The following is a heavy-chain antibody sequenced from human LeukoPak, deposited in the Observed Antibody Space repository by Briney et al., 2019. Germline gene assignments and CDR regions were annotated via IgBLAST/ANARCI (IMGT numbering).Heavy chain of an antibody. Sequence: ASVKASCKASGYIFTNYYIHWVRQAPGQGLGWMGWINPNSGDTNYAQKFQGRVTMTRDTSINTAYMELSLTSDDTAVYYCAKIPFGGVADWGQGTLVTVSS. CDR3: AKIPFGGVAD. CDR2: INPNSGDT. D-gene: IGHD3-16*01. CDR1: GYIFTNYY. V-gene: IGHV1-2*02. J-gene: IGHJ4*02.